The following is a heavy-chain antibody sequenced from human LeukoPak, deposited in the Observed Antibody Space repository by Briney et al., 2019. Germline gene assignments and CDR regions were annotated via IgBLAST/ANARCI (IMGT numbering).Heavy chain of an antibody. CDR3: ARDGGNYYYYGMDV. CDR2: INRNGGWT. V-gene: IGHV3-20*01. Sequence: GGSLRLSCAASGFTFDDFGMSWVRQVPGKGLEWVSGINRNGGWTGYADSVKGRFTISRNNAKNSLYLQMNNLRAEDTALYHCARDGGNYYYYGMDVWGQGTTVIVSS. CDR1: GFTFDDFG. D-gene: IGHD4-23*01. J-gene: IGHJ6*02.